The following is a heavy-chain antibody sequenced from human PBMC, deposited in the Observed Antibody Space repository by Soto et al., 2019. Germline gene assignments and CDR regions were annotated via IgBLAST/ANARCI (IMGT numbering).Heavy chain of an antibody. CDR1: GYPVTAYY. J-gene: IGHJ3*01. Sequence: QLHLVQSGAVVKKPGASVTVSCSASGYPVTAYYMHWVRQAPGRGLEWMGGINPATGAAKYTQTFQGRVTMTRDTSTSKVFMELGGLTSEDTAVFYCARGGGVGVAGSAAFDVWGQGTLVTVSS. CDR2: INPATGAA. V-gene: IGHV1-2*02. CDR3: ARGGGVGVAGSAAFDV. D-gene: IGHD3-3*01.